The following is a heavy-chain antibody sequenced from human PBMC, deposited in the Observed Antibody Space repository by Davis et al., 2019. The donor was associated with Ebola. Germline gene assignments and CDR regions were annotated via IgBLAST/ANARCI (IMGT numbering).Heavy chain of an antibody. CDR2: ISSSGSTI. D-gene: IGHD2-15*01. CDR1: GFTFSSYE. CDR3: ASFIVGYCSGGSCYWGVDV. J-gene: IGHJ6*02. V-gene: IGHV3-48*03. Sequence: GGSLRLSCAASGFTFSSYEMNWVRQAPGKGLEWVSYISSSGSTIYYADSVKGRFTISRDNAKNSLYLQMNSLRAEDTAVYYCASFIVGYCSGGSCYWGVDVWGQGTTVTVSS.